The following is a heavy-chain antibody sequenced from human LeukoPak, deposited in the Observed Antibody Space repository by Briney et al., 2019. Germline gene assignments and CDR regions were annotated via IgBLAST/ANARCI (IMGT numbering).Heavy chain of an antibody. V-gene: IGHV4-59*01. Sequence: SETLSLTCSVSGGSITSYYWSWIRQPPGKGLEWIGYIHYSGSTNYNPSLKSRVTTSVDTSKNQFSLKLSSVTAADTAVYYCARDVGCSGGSCYSFDYWGQGTLVTVSS. CDR2: IHYSGST. J-gene: IGHJ4*02. D-gene: IGHD2-15*01. CDR3: ARDVGCSGGSCYSFDY. CDR1: GGSITSYY.